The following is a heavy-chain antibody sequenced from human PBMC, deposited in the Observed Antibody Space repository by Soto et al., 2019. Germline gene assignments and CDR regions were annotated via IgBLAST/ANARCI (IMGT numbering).Heavy chain of an antibody. J-gene: IGHJ5*01. CDR1: GGSISSYY. V-gene: IGHV4-59*01. CDR2: IFYSGST. Sequence: QVQLQESGPGLVKPSETLSLTCTVSGGSISSYYWSWIRQPPGKGLEWIGFIFYSGSTSYNPSLNSRVTISIYTSEYQFSLKLNSVTAADTAVYYCASMIGDPVLSFDSWGQGTLVAVSS. CDR3: ASMIGDPVLSFDS. D-gene: IGHD3-10*02.